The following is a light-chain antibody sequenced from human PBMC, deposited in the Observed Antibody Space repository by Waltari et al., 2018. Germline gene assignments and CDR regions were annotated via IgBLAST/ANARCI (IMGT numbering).Light chain of an antibody. V-gene: IGLV1-40*01. CDR3: QSYDNILSASI. J-gene: IGLJ2*01. Sequence: QSVLTQPPSVSGDPGQRVTISCTGSSSNFGAGFDVHWYQRLPGTAPKLLIYGNSNRPSGVPDRFSGSKSGTSASLAITGLQAEDEADYYCQSYDNILSASIFGGGTKLTVL. CDR1: SSNFGAGFD. CDR2: GNS.